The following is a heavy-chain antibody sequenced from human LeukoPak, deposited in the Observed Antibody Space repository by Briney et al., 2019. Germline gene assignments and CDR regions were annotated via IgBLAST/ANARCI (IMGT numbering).Heavy chain of an antibody. D-gene: IGHD4-17*01. CDR3: ARGDYGAFYGMDV. CDR1: GFIFSSHE. Sequence: SGGSLRLSCGASGFIFSSHETNWVRQAPGKGLEWVSFINTSGRTKYYADSVKGRFTISRDNAQNALYLQMNSLKVEDTAIYYCARGDYGAFYGMDVWGPGTTVTVSS. J-gene: IGHJ6*02. CDR2: INTSGRTK. V-gene: IGHV3-48*03.